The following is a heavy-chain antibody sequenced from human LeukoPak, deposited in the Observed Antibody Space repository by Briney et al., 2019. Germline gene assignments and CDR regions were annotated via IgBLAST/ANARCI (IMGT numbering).Heavy chain of an antibody. J-gene: IGHJ5*02. V-gene: IGHV4-39*07. CDR1: GGSISSSSYY. Sequence: SETLSLTCTVSGGSISSSSYYWGWIRQPPGKGLEWIGEIYHSGSTNYNPSLKSRVTISVDKSKNQFSLKLRSVTAADTAMYYCAREDYGSGIGGSDWFDPWGQGTLVTVSS. CDR3: AREDYGSGIGGSDWFDP. CDR2: IYHSGST. D-gene: IGHD3-10*01.